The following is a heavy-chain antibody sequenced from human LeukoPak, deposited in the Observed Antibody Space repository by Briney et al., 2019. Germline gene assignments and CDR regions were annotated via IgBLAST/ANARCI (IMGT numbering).Heavy chain of an antibody. CDR1: GGSISSSNW. J-gene: IGHJ4*02. Sequence: SESLSLTCAVSGGSISSSNWWSWVRQPPGKGLEWIGEIYHSGSTNYNPSLKSRVTISVDTSKNQFSLKLSSVTAADTAVYYCARHLGRNYDILTGYDYWGQGTLVTVSS. D-gene: IGHD3-9*01. CDR3: ARHLGRNYDILTGYDY. V-gene: IGHV4-4*02. CDR2: IYHSGST.